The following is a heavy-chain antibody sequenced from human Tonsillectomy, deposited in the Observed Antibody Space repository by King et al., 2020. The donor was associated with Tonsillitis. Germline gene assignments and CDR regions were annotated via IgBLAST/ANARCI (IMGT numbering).Heavy chain of an antibody. D-gene: IGHD3-10*01. J-gene: IGHJ4*02. CDR2: ISSISSYI. CDR1: GFTFSSYS. CDR3: ARVDGITIWT. V-gene: IGHV3-21*01. Sequence: VQLVESGGGLVKPGGSLRLSCAASGFTFSSYSMNWVLQAPGKGLEWVSSISSISSYIYYADSVKGRFTISRDNAKNSLYLQMNSLRAEDTAVYYCARVDGITIWTWGQGTLVTVSS.